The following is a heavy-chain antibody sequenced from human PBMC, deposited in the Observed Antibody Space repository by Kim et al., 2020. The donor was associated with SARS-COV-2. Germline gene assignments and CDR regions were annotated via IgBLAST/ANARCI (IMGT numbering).Heavy chain of an antibody. Sequence: SETPSLTCTVSGGSISSSSSYWGWIRQPPGKGLEWIGNVYYSGTTYYNPSLKSRVTISVDTSKNQFSLKLSSVTAADTAVYYCARVRGMAAAGTLDPWGQGTLVTVSS. CDR3: ARVRGMAAAGTLDP. V-gene: IGHV4-39*07. J-gene: IGHJ5*02. D-gene: IGHD6-13*01. CDR2: VYYSGTT. CDR1: GGSISSSSSY.